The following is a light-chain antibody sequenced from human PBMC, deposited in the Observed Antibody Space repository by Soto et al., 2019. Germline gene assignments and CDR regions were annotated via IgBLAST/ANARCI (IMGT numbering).Light chain of an antibody. J-gene: IGKJ2*01. Sequence: DIVLTQSPDTLSLSPGERATFSCRASQGIGVSLAWYQHKPGQAPRLVIYRASSRAAGIPARFRGSGSGTDFILTISSLEPEDIAIYFCHQCGGWPYTFGQGTNLEIK. V-gene: IGKV3D-11*01. CDR3: HQCGGWPYT. CDR2: RAS. CDR1: QGIGVS.